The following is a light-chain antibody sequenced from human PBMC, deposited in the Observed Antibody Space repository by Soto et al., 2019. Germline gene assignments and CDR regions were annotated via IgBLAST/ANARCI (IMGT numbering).Light chain of an antibody. Sequence: DVVMTQSPLSLPVTLGQPASISCRSSQSLVYSDGNTYLNWFQQRPGQSPRRLIYKVSNRDSGVPDRFSGSGSGTDFTLKISRVEAEDVGVYYCMQGTHWHFPRYTFGQGTKLEIK. CDR3: MQGTHWHFPRYT. CDR2: KVS. CDR1: QSLVYSDGNTY. V-gene: IGKV2-30*01. J-gene: IGKJ2*01.